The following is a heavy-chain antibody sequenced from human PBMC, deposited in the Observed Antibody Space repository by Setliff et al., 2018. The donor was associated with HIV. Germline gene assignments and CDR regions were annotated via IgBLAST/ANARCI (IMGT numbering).Heavy chain of an antibody. J-gene: IGHJ4*01. Sequence: ASVKVSCKASGYRFTGFAIHWVRQAPGQRFEWMGWINAGTGNTKYSQKFQDRVTISRDIHANTAYMELSSLRSEDTATYYCARVPSGAAGLVRAGFYFWGQGTLVTVSS. D-gene: IGHD6-25*01. V-gene: IGHV1-3*01. CDR3: ARVPSGAAGLVRAGFYF. CDR2: INAGTGNT. CDR1: GYRFTGFA.